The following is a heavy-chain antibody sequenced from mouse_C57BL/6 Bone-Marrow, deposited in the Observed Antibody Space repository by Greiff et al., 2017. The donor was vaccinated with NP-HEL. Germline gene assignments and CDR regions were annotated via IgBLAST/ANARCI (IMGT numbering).Heavy chain of an antibody. CDR2: ISSGSSTI. Sequence: EVKVVESGGGLVKPGGSLKLSCAASGFTFSDYGMHWVRQAPEKGLEWVAYISSGSSTIYYADTVKGRFTISRDNAKNTLFLQMTGLRSEDTAMYYCARGRLRQFAYWGQGTLVTVSA. CDR1: GFTFSDYG. D-gene: IGHD2-4*01. CDR3: ARGRLRQFAY. V-gene: IGHV5-17*01. J-gene: IGHJ3*01.